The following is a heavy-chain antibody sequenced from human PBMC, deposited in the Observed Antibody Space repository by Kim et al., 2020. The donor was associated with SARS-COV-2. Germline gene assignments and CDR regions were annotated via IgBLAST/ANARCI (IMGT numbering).Heavy chain of an antibody. V-gene: IGHV3-33*01. D-gene: IGHD6-6*01. J-gene: IGHJ6*01. CDR2: IRNDGSNK. CDR3: AREEYHDV. CDR1: GFTFSSYD. Sequence: GGSLRLSCAASGFTFSSYDMHWVRQAPGKGLEWVADIRNDGSNKNYADSVKGRFTISRDNDKNTLYLQMNSLRAEDTAVYYCAREEYHDVW.